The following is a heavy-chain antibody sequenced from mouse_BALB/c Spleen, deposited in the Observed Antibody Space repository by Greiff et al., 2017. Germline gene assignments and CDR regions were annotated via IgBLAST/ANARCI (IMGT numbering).Heavy chain of an antibody. CDR3: ARDYGSSYVDY. J-gene: IGHJ2*01. CDR2: ISSGGSYT. D-gene: IGHD1-1*01. Sequence: DVHLVESGGDLVKPGGSLKLSCAASGFTFSSYGMSWVRQTPDKRLEWVATISSGGSYTYYPDSVKGRFTISRDNAKNTLYLQMSSLKSEDTAMYYCARDYGSSYVDYWGQGTTLTVSS. CDR1: GFTFSSYG. V-gene: IGHV5-6*01.